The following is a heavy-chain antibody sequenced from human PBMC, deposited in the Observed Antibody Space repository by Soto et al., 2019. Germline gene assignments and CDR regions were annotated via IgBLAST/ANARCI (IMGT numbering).Heavy chain of an antibody. CDR3: ASGGSGSYYRIYYSYGMEV. D-gene: IGHD3-10*01. CDR1: GGTFSSYA. V-gene: IGHV1-69*06. CDR2: IIPIFGTA. J-gene: IGHJ6*04. Sequence: GASVKISCKASGGTFSSYAISWVRQAPGQGLEWMGGIIPIFGTANYAQKFQGRVTITADKSTSTAYMELSRLRSEDTAVYYCASGGSGSYYRIYYSYGMEVWGKGTKVTVFS.